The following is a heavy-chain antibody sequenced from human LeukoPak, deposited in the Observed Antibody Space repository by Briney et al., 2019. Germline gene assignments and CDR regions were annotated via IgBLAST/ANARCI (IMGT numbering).Heavy chain of an antibody. V-gene: IGHV3-74*01. CDR2: INTDGSST. J-gene: IGHJ4*02. CDR3: AKDLDIVATITGN. D-gene: IGHD5-12*01. Sequence: GGSLRLSCAASGFAFSSYWMHWVRQTPGEGLAWVAHINTDGSSTNYADSVKGRFTISRDNSKNTLYLQMNSLRAEDTAVYYCAKDLDIVATITGNWGQGTLVTVSS. CDR1: GFAFSSYW.